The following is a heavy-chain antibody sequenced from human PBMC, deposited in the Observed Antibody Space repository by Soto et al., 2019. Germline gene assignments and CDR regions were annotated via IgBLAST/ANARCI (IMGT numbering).Heavy chain of an antibody. D-gene: IGHD3-22*01. V-gene: IGHV4-30-2*01. CDR2: IYHSGST. CDR1: GGSISSGGYS. Sequence: QLQLQESGSGLVKPSQTLSLTCAVSGGSISSGGYSWSWIRQPPGKGLEWIGYIYHSGSTYYNPSPKSRVTLSVDRSKNQFSLKLSSVTAADTAVYYCASSNTYYYDSSGYPNPLFDYWGQGTLVTVSS. J-gene: IGHJ4*02. CDR3: ASSNTYYYDSSGYPNPLFDY.